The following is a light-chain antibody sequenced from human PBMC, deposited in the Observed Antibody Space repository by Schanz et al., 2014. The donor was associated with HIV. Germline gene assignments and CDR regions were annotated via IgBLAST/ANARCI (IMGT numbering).Light chain of an antibody. J-gene: IGLJ2*01. CDR2: DVS. CDR3: TSYAGSNDLV. CDR1: SSDVGGYNY. V-gene: IGLV2-14*03. Sequence: QSALTQPASVSGSPGQSITISCTGTSSDVGGYNYLSWYQQHPGKPPKLMIYDVSNRPSGVSDRFSGSKSGNTASLTISGLQAEDEADYYCTSYAGSNDLVFGGGTKVTVL.